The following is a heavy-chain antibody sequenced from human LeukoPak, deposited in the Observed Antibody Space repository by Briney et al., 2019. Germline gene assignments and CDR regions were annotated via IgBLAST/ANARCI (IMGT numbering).Heavy chain of an antibody. CDR2: ISSSGNTI. CDR3: ARDLGYDYVWGSYRYRG. CDR1: GFTFSDYY. J-gene: IGHJ4*02. Sequence: PGGSLRLSCAASGFTFSDYYMSWIRQAPGKGLEWISYISSSGNTIYYADSVKGRFTISRDNAKNSLYLEMNSLRAEDTAVYYCARDLGYDYVWGSYRYRGWGQGTLVTVSS. V-gene: IGHV3-11*04. D-gene: IGHD3-16*02.